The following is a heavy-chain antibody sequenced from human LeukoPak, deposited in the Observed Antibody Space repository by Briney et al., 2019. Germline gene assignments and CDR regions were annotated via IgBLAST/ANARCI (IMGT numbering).Heavy chain of an antibody. D-gene: IGHD3-10*01. CDR1: GFTFSSYW. V-gene: IGHV3-74*01. Sequence: GGSLRLSCAASGFTFSSYWMHWVRQAPGKGLVWVSRINSDGSSTTYVDSVKGRFTISRDNAKNTLYLQMNSLRAEDTAVYYCARDDDYGSGSYFDWGQGTLVTVSS. CDR2: INSDGSST. CDR3: ARDDDYGSGSYFD. J-gene: IGHJ4*02.